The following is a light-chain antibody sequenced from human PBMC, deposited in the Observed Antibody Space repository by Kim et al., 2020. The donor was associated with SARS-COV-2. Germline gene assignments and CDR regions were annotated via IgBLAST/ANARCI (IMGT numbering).Light chain of an antibody. J-gene: IGKJ1*01. CDR3: QKYNSAPWT. CDR1: QGISNY. V-gene: IGKV1-27*01. CDR2: AAS. Sequence: ASVGDRVTITCRASQGISNYLAWYQQKPGKVPKLLIYAASTLQSGGPSRCSGSGSGTEFTLTISSLQPEEVATYYSQKYNSAPWTFGQGTKVDIK.